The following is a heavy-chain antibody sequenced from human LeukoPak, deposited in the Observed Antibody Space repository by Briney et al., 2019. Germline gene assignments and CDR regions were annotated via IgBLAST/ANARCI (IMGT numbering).Heavy chain of an antibody. CDR1: GFTLRNSE. CDR3: ARGALMAPGLFDY. D-gene: IGHD1-14*01. J-gene: IGHJ4*02. Sequence: GGSLRLSCAGSGFTLRNSELHWVRQAPGKGLDWVSCISRDGTAIYYADSVKGRFTISRDNAKNSLYLQMISLRAEDTAVYYCARGALMAPGLFDYWGQGTLVTASS. V-gene: IGHV3-48*03. CDR2: ISRDGTAI.